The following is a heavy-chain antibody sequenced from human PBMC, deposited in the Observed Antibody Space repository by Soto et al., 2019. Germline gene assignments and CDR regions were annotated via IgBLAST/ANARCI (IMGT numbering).Heavy chain of an antibody. Sequence: SETLSLTCSFSGDSVTSHYLTWIRQSPEKGLEWIGYMHYTGFSHYNPSLKSRLTLSVDRSKNQFSLKLSSVTAADTAVYYCARGPVVATKTYYYYGMDVWGQGTTVTVSS. CDR2: MHYTGFS. V-gene: IGHV4-59*02. CDR1: GDSVTSHY. J-gene: IGHJ6*02. CDR3: ARGPVVATKTYYYYGMDV. D-gene: IGHD5-12*01.